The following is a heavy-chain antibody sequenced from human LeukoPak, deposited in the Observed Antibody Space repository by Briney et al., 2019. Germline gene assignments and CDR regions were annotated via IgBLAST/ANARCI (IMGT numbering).Heavy chain of an antibody. CDR1: GFTFSSYE. V-gene: IGHV3-30*04. CDR2: ISYDGSNK. J-gene: IGHJ4*02. Sequence: QPGGSLRLSCAASGFTFSSYEMNWVRQAPGKGLEWVAVISYDGSNKYYADSVKGRFTISRDNSKNTLYLQMNSLRAEDTAVYYCARDGDYYDSSGYYYELGYFDYWGQGTLVTVSS. CDR3: ARDGDYYDSSGYYYELGYFDY. D-gene: IGHD3-22*01.